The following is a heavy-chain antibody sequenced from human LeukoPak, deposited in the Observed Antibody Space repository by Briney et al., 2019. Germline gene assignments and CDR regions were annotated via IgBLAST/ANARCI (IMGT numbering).Heavy chain of an antibody. CDR3: ARGVPYDSSSWYGRDDAFDI. CDR1: GGSFSGYY. Sequence: SETLSLTCAVYGGSFSGYYWSWIRQPPGKGLEWIGEINHSGSTNYNPSLKNRVTISVDTSKNQFSLKLSSVTAADTAVYYCARGVPYDSSSWYGRDDAFDIWGQGTMVTVSS. V-gene: IGHV4-34*01. CDR2: INHSGST. J-gene: IGHJ3*02. D-gene: IGHD6-13*01.